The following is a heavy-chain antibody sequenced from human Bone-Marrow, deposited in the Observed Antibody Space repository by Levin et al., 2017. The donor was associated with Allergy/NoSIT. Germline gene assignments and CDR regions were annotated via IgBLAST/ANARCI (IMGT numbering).Heavy chain of an antibody. CDR1: GYTFTGYY. Sequence: GESLKISCKASGYTFTGYYMHWVRQAPGQGLEWMGWINPNSGGTNYAQKFQGRVTMTRDTSISTAYMELSRLRSDDTAVYYCARSPLSLLPTRELLYYFDYWGQGTLVTVSS. J-gene: IGHJ4*02. CDR3: ARSPLSLLPTRELLYYFDY. D-gene: IGHD1-26*01. CDR2: INPNSGGT. V-gene: IGHV1-2*02.